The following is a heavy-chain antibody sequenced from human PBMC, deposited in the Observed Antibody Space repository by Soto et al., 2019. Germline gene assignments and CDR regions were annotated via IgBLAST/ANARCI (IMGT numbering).Heavy chain of an antibody. CDR1: GGSISNYF. CDR3: ARGGQHFGSGPLDY. V-gene: IGHV4-4*07. D-gene: IGHD3-3*02. CDR2: IDNSVST. J-gene: IGHJ4*02. Sequence: PSETLSLTCTVSGGSISNYFCNWIRQPAGKGLEWIGRIDNSVSTNYNPSLKSRITMSADTSRNQFSLKLNSVTAADTAVYYCARGGQHFGSGPLDYWGQGALVTFSS.